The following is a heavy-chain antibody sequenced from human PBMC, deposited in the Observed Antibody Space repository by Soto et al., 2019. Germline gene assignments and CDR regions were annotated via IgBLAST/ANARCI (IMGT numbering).Heavy chain of an antibody. Sequence: PGESLKISCAASGFTFSGYAMSWVRQAPGKGLEWVSAMSGSGGTTYYADSVKGRFTISRDNSKNTLYLQMSSLRPDDTAVYYCEKDLSSSGYDFYYYGLDVWGQGPTVTVS. V-gene: IGHV3-23*01. J-gene: IGHJ6*02. CDR3: EKDLSSSGYDFYYYGLDV. D-gene: IGHD5-12*01. CDR1: GFTFSGYA. CDR2: MSGSGGTT.